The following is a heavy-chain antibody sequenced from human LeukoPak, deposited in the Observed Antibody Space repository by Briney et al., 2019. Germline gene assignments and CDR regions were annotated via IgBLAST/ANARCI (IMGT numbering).Heavy chain of an antibody. V-gene: IGHV3-33*01. CDR3: ARDYDFWSGHRYFDY. CDR1: GFTFSSYG. Sequence: PGGSLRLSCAASGFTFSSYGMHWVRQAPGKGLEWVAVIWYDGSNKYYADSVKGRFTISRDNSENTLYLQMNSLRAEDTAVYYCARDYDFWSGHRYFDYWGQGTLVTVSS. CDR2: IWYDGSNK. J-gene: IGHJ4*02. D-gene: IGHD3-3*01.